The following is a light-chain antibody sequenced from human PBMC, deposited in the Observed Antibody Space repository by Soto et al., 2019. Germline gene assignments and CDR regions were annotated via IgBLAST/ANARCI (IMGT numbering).Light chain of an antibody. V-gene: IGKV3-11*01. CDR2: DAS. CDR1: RTVSSY. CDR3: QHRSNWIT. J-gene: IGKJ5*01. Sequence: EVVLTQSPGTLCLSPGERATLSCRASRTVSSYLAWYQQQPGQAPXXLIYDASNRATGIPARLIGSGSGTEFTLPLSSIEPEDFAFDYCQHRSNWITFSQGTRLEIK.